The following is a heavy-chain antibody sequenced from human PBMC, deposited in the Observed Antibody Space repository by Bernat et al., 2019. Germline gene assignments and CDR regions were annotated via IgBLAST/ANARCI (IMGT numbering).Heavy chain of an antibody. CDR2: ISSSSSYI. J-gene: IGHJ4*02. V-gene: IGHV3-21*01. D-gene: IGHD3-3*02. Sequence: EVQLVESGGGLVKPGGSLRLSCAASGCTFSSYSMNWVRQAPGKGLEWVSSISSSSSYIYYADSVKGRFTISRDNAKNSLYLQMNSLRAEDTAVYYCARAPFTYYFDYWGQGTLVTVSS. CDR3: ARAPFTYYFDY. CDR1: GCTFSSYS.